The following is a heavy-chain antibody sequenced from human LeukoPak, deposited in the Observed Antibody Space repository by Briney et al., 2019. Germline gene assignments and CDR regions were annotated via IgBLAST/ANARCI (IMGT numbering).Heavy chain of an antibody. V-gene: IGHV4-4*07. D-gene: IGHD3-22*01. CDR2: IYTSGST. J-gene: IGHJ3*02. CDR3: ARDLDYYDSSGYYYTVGAFDI. Sequence: SETLSLTCTVSGGSISSYYWSWIRQPAGKGLEWIGRIYTSGSTNYNPSLKSRVTMSVDTSKNQFSLKLSSVTAADTAVYYCARDLDYYDSSGYYYTVGAFDIWGQGTMVTVSS. CDR1: GGSISSYY.